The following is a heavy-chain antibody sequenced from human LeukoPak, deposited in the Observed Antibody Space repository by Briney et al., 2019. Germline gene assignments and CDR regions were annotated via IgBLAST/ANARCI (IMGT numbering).Heavy chain of an antibody. V-gene: IGHV3-66*01. CDR2: IYSGGST. J-gene: IGHJ1*01. CDR1: GFTVGTNS. Sequence: GGSLKLSCAASGFTVGTNSMSWVRQSPGKGLEWVSVIYSGGSTYYADSVKGRFTISRDNSKNTLYLQMNSLRAEDTAVYYCARDGSYGDFQHWGQGTLVTVSS. CDR3: ARDGSYGDFQH. D-gene: IGHD1-26*01.